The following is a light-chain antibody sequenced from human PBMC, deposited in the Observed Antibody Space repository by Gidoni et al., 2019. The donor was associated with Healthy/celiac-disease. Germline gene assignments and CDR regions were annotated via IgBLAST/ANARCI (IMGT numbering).Light chain of an antibody. CDR2: DAS. Sequence: EIVLSQSPATLSLSPGERATLSCRASQSVSSYLSWYQQKPGQAPRLLIYDASNSATGTPARFSGSGSGTDFTLTISSLEPEDFAVYYCQQRSNWPGVTFXHXTKVDIK. CDR1: QSVSSY. V-gene: IGKV3-11*01. CDR3: QQRSNWPGVT. J-gene: IGKJ3*01.